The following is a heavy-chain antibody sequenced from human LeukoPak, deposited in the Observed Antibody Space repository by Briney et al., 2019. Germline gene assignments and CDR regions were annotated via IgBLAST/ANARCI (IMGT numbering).Heavy chain of an antibody. CDR1: GFTFSSYG. J-gene: IGHJ4*02. CDR3: AKDYYGPSGGIDY. V-gene: IGHV3-33*06. Sequence: GRSLRLSCAASGFTFSSYGMHWVRQAPGKGLQWVAVIWYDGSNKYYADSVEGRFTISRDNSKNTLYLQMNSLRAEDTAVYYCAKDYYGPSGGIDYWGQGTLVTVSS. CDR2: IWYDGSNK. D-gene: IGHD3-10*01.